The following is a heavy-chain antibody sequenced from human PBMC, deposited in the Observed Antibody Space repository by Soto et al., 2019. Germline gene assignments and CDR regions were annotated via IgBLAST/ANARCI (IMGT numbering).Heavy chain of an antibody. CDR3: ARALDTAMASKDNWFDP. CDR1: GFTFRSYA. J-gene: IGHJ5*02. CDR2: ISYDENNR. V-gene: IGHV3-30-3*01. Sequence: QVQLVESGGGVVQPGRSLRLSCAASGFTFRSYAMHWVRQAPGKGLEWVAAISYDENNRYYTDSVKGRFTISRDNSKNXWYLQVNSLRAEDKAVYYCARALDTAMASKDNWFDPWGQGTLVTVSS. D-gene: IGHD5-18*01.